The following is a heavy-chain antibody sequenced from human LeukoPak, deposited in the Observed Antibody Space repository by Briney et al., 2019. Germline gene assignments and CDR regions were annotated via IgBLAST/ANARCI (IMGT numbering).Heavy chain of an antibody. V-gene: IGHV3-23*01. J-gene: IGHJ4*02. CDR1: GFTFSSYA. CDR3: ATRITVARFDN. CDR2: VSGSGSVT. D-gene: IGHD6-13*01. Sequence: GGSLRLSCAASGFTFSSYAMTWVRQAPGKGREWVSAVSGSGSVTYYTDSVKGRFTISRDNSKNTLYLQMNSLRAEDTAVYYCATRITVARFDNWGQGTLVTVSS.